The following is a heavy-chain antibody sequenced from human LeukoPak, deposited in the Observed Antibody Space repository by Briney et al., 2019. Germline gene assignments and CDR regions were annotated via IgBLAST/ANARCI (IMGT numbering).Heavy chain of an antibody. CDR2: IDSDGSTT. Sequence: GGSLRLSCAASGFTFSSYWMHWVRQAPGKGLVWVSRIDSDGSTTSYADSVKGRCTISRDNAKNALFLQMNSLRAEDTAAYYCARSVYDSGGYYRVLDYWGQGTLVTVSS. J-gene: IGHJ4*02. V-gene: IGHV3-74*01. CDR1: GFTFSSYW. CDR3: ARSVYDSGGYYRVLDY. D-gene: IGHD3-22*01.